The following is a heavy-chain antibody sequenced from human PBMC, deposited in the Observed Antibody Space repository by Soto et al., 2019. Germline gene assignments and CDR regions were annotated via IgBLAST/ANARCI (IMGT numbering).Heavy chain of an antibody. Sequence: SQTLSLTCVISGDSVSSNSAAWNWIRQSPSRGLEWLGRTYYRFKWYNDYAVSVKSRITINPDTSKNQFSLQLNSVTPEDTAVYYYARDGTESAEYSSSSPPYYYYGMDVWGQGTTVTVSS. CDR3: ARDGTESAEYSSSSPPYYYYGMDV. V-gene: IGHV6-1*01. D-gene: IGHD6-6*01. CDR1: GDSVSSNSAA. CDR2: TYYRFKWYN. J-gene: IGHJ6*02.